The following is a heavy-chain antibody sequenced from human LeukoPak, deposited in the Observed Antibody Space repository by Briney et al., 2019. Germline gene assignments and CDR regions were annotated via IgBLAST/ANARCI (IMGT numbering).Heavy chain of an antibody. CDR3: ARDYYDSSGPTQNYYYYGMDV. J-gene: IGHJ6*02. V-gene: IGHV1-18*01. CDR1: GFVFTSYG. CDR2: ISANDGKT. D-gene: IGHD3-22*01. Sequence: ASVKVSCKASGFVFTSYGFTWVRQAPGQGLEWMGWISANDGKTHYSERHQGRVTMSTDTVTSTAYMELRSLRSDDTAVYYCARDYYDSSGPTQNYYYYGMDVWGQGTTVTVSS.